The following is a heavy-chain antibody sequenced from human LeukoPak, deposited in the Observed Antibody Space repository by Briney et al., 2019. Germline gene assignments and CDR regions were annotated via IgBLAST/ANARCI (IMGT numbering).Heavy chain of an antibody. CDR1: GIPLSRSW. D-gene: IGHD2-15*01. V-gene: IGHV3-7*04. CDR3: ARDRGGRTGLDD. Sequence: PGGSLRLSCAASGIPLSRSWMSWVRQAPGKGLEWVAFIKEDGSEKYYVDSVKGRFTISRDNAENSLYLQMNSLRAEDTAVYYCARDRGGRTGLDDWGQGTLVTVSS. J-gene: IGHJ4*02. CDR2: IKEDGSEK.